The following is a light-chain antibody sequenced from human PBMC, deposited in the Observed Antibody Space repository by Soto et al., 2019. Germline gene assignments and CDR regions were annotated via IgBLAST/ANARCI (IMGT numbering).Light chain of an antibody. Sequence: EIVLTQSPGTLSVSPGETATLSCRASQSVNSNLAWYQQKPGQAPRLLISDASTRAAGLPARFSGSGSGTEFTLTISSLQSEDFAVYSCQQSNNWPKTFGQGTK. CDR3: QQSNNWPKT. CDR2: DAS. CDR1: QSVNSN. J-gene: IGKJ1*01. V-gene: IGKV3-15*01.